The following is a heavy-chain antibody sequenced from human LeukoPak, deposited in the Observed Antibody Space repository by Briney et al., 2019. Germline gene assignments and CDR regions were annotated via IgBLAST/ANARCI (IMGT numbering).Heavy chain of an antibody. Sequence: PSETLSLTCAVSGGSISSGGYSWSWIRQPPGKGLEWIGYIYRSGTTYSNPSLKGRVTLSVDRSKNQFSLKLSSVTAADTAVYYCARGDCSSTNCYALSWCDPWGQGTLVTVSS. CDR3: ARGDCSSTNCYALSWCDP. J-gene: IGHJ5*02. CDR2: IYRSGTT. CDR1: GGSISSGGYS. D-gene: IGHD2-2*01. V-gene: IGHV4-30-2*01.